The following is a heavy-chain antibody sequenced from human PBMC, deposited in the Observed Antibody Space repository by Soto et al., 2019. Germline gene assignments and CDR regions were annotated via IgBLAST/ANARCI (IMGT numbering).Heavy chain of an antibody. CDR3: VRVTGAERH. V-gene: IGHV3-53*01. CDR1: GFIVSRSH. CDR2: IYNHGQI. D-gene: IGHD7-27*01. J-gene: IGHJ4*02. Sequence: GGSLRLSCVVSGFIVSRSHMMWVRQAPGKGLEGVSVIYNHGQINYVDPVKGRFTIARDNSKNTIYLQMNSLKVEDTAVYYCVRVTGAERHWGQGALVTVSS.